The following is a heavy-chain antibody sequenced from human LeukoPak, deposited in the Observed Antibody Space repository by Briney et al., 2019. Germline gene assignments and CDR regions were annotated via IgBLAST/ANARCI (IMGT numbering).Heavy chain of an antibody. V-gene: IGHV1-18*01. CDR3: AREAGIAVAHFDH. Sequence: ASVKVSCKASGYTFTSYGISWVRQAPGQGLEWMGWISGYNGKTNYAQKLQGRVTMTTDTSTSTVYMELRSLTFDDTAVYYCAREAGIAVAHFDHWGQGTLVTGSS. CDR2: ISGYNGKT. CDR1: GYTFTSYG. D-gene: IGHD6-19*01. J-gene: IGHJ4*02.